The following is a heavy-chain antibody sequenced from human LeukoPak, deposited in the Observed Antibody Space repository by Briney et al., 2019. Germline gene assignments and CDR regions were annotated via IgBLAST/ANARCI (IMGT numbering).Heavy chain of an antibody. J-gene: IGHJ4*02. CDR1: AITFSNSW. D-gene: IGHD5-24*01. CDR2: IKEDGSDK. V-gene: IGHV3-7*04. Sequence: GGSLRLSCTASAITFSNSWMSWVRQAPGKGLEWVANIKEDGSDKKYVDSVKGRFTTSRDNAKNSLYLQMNSLRAEDAAVYYCARMRDGYMGRYYFDYWGQGTLVTVSS. CDR3: ARMRDGYMGRYYFDY.